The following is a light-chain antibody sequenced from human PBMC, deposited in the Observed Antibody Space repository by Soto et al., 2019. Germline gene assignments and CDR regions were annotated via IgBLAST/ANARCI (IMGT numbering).Light chain of an antibody. J-gene: IGLJ1*01. CDR3: CSYAGTAYV. CDR1: SSDVGNYNL. V-gene: IGLV2-23*01. CDR2: EGS. Sequence: QSALTQPASVSGSPGQSITISCTGTSSDVGNYNLVSWYQQHPVKAPKLMIYEGSKRPSGVSNRFSGSKSGNTASLTISGLQAKDEADYYCCSYAGTAYVFGTGTKLTVL.